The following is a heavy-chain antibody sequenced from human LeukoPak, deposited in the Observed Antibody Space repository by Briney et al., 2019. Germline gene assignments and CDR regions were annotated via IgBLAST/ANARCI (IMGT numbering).Heavy chain of an antibody. V-gene: IGHV3-23*01. D-gene: IGHD6-13*01. CDR3: ARIRQQLVRDAFDI. CDR2: ISASGGST. Sequence: GRSLRLSCTASGLLFGDYAMTWVRQTPGKGLEWVSAISASGGSTYYADSVKGRFTISRDNAKNSLYLQMNSLRAEDTAVYYCARIRQQLVRDAFDIWGQGTMVTVSS. CDR1: GLLFGDYA. J-gene: IGHJ3*02.